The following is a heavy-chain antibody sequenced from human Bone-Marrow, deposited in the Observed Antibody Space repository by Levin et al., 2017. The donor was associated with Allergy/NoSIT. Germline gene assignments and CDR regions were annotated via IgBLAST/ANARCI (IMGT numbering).Heavy chain of an antibody. CDR1: GFTFSSYS. V-gene: IGHV3-21*01. CDR3: ARERGATDR. CDR2: ISSSSSYI. D-gene: IGHD1-26*01. Sequence: GGSLRLSCAASGFTFSSYSMNWVRQAPGKGLEWVSSISSSSSYIYYADSVKGRFTISRDNAKNSLYLQMNSLGAEATAVYYCARERGATDRWGQGTLVTVSS. J-gene: IGHJ4*02.